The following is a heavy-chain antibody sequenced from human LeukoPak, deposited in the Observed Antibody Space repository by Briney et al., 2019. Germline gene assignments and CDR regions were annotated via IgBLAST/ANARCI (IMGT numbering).Heavy chain of an antibody. Sequence: SETLSLTCTVSGGSISSGGYYWSWIRQHPGMGLEWIGYIYYSGSTYYNPSLKSRVTISVDTSKNQFSLKLSSVTAADTAVYYCARDRASGIVVATRCFDLWGRGTLVTVSS. D-gene: IGHD3-22*01. CDR3: ARDRASGIVVATRCFDL. V-gene: IGHV4-31*03. CDR1: GGSISSGGYY. CDR2: IYYSGST. J-gene: IGHJ2*01.